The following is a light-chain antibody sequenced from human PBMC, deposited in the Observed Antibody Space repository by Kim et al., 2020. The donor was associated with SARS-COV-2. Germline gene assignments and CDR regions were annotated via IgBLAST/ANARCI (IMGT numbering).Light chain of an antibody. CDR2: YDS. Sequence: APGKTARITCGGNNIRGKSVHWYQQKPGQAPVLVIYYDSDRPSGIPERFSGSNSGNTATLTISRVEAGDEADYYCQVWDSSSDHRVFGGGTQLTVL. CDR1: NIRGKS. J-gene: IGLJ2*01. CDR3: QVWDSSSDHRV. V-gene: IGLV3-21*04.